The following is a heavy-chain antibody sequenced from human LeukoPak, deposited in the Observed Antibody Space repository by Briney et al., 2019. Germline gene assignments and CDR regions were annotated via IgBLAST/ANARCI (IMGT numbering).Heavy chain of an antibody. Sequence: GASVKVSCKASGYTFTAYYMHWVRQALGQGLEWMGWTNPNSGGTKYAQEFQGRVTMTRDTSISTAYMELGTLRSDDTAVYYCARAEAIDYWGQGTLVTVSS. CDR1: GYTFTAYY. J-gene: IGHJ4*02. V-gene: IGHV1-2*02. CDR3: ARAEAIDY. D-gene: IGHD5-12*01. CDR2: TNPNSGGT.